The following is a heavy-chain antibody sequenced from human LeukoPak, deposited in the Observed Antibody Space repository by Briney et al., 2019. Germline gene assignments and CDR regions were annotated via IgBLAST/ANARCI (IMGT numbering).Heavy chain of an antibody. Sequence: ASVKVSCKVPGYTLTELSIHWVRQAPGKGLEWMGGFDPEDGETIYAQKFQGRVTMTEDTSTDTAYMELSSLRSEDTAVYYCATEGSYSYGLWWYWGQGTLVTVSS. CDR2: FDPEDGET. V-gene: IGHV1-24*01. D-gene: IGHD5-18*01. CDR3: ATEGSYSYGLWWY. CDR1: GYTLTELS. J-gene: IGHJ4*02.